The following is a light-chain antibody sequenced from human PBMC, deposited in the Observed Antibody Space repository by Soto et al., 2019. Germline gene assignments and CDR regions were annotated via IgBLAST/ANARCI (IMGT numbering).Light chain of an antibody. J-gene: IGKJ3*01. V-gene: IGKV3-11*01. CDR1: QSVDSS. CDR3: QQRSNWGVT. Sequence: ESVLTQAPATLSLSPGERGTLSCRASQSVDSSLAWYQQKPGQAPRLLIYDASNRATGIPARFSGSASGTDFTLTISSLEPEDFAVYYCQQRSNWGVTFGPGTNVDVK. CDR2: DAS.